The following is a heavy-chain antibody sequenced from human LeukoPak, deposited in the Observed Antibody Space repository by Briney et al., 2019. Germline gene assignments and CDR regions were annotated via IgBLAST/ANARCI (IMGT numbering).Heavy chain of an antibody. D-gene: IGHD2-8*01. CDR1: GYTFTSYG. Sequence: ASVKVSCKASGYTFTSYGISWVRQAPGQGLEWMGWISAYNGNTNYAQKLQGRVTMTTDTSTSTAYMVLRSLRSDDTAVYYCARGEYCTNGVCPGDYWGQGTLVTVSS. V-gene: IGHV1-18*01. J-gene: IGHJ4*02. CDR3: ARGEYCTNGVCPGDY. CDR2: ISAYNGNT.